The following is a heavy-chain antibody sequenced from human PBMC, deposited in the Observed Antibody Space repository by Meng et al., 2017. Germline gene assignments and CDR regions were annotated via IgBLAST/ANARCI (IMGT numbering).Heavy chain of an antibody. J-gene: IGHJ4*02. V-gene: IGHV4-39*07. D-gene: IGHD1-26*01. Sequence: SETLSLTCTVSGGSISSSSYYWGWIRQPPGKGLEWIGSIYYSGSTYYNPSLKSRVTISVDTSKNQFSLKLSSVTAADTAVYYCASSESGNYYLVGFDYWGQGTLVTVSS. CDR1: GGSISSSSYY. CDR2: IYYSGST. CDR3: ASSESGNYYLVGFDY.